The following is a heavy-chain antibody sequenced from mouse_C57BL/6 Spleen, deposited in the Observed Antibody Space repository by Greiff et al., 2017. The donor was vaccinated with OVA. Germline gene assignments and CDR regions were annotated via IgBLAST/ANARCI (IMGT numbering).Heavy chain of an antibody. Sequence: QVQLQQPGAELVKPGASVKLSCKASGYTFTSYRMHWVKQRPGRGLEWIGRIDPNSGGTKYNEKFKNKATLTVDKPSSTAYMQLSSLTSEDSAVYDCARGGYHDCGYAMDYWGQGTSVTVSS. V-gene: IGHV1-72*01. CDR3: ARGGYHDCGYAMDY. J-gene: IGHJ4*01. D-gene: IGHD2-2*01. CDR1: GYTFTSYR. CDR2: IDPNSGGT.